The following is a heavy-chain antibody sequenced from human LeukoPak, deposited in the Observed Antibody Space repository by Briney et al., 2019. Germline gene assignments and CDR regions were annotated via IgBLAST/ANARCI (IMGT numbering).Heavy chain of an antibody. Sequence: PSETLSLTCTVSGGSISSYYWSWIRQPPGKGLEWIGYIYYSGSTNYKPSLKSRITISVDTFKNQFSLKLSSVTAADTAVYYCARGGGWFGESPYYYYMDVWGKGTTVTISS. CDR1: GGSISSYY. J-gene: IGHJ6*03. V-gene: IGHV4-59*01. CDR3: ARGGGWFGESPYYYYMDV. CDR2: IYYSGST. D-gene: IGHD3-10*01.